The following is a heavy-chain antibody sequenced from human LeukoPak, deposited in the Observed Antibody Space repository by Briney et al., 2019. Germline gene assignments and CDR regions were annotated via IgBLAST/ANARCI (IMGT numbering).Heavy chain of an antibody. Sequence: GATVKISCKASGYTFTGYYMHWVRQAPGQGLEWMGWINPNSGGTNYAQKFQGWVTMTRDTSISTAYMELSRLRSDDTAVYYCARANSSGWYGYWGQGTLVTVSS. J-gene: IGHJ4*02. V-gene: IGHV1-2*04. CDR2: INPNSGGT. D-gene: IGHD6-19*01. CDR1: GYTFTGYY. CDR3: ARANSSGWYGY.